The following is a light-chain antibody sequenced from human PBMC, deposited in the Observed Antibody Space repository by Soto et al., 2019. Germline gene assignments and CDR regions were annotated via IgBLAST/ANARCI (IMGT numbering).Light chain of an antibody. CDR2: DVT. CDR1: SSDVGAYNY. J-gene: IGLJ1*01. Sequence: QSVLTQPASVSGSPGQSITISCTGTSSDVGAYNYVSWYQQYPGKAPKYIIYDVTNRPSGVSYRFSGSKSGNTASLTISGLQAEDEADYYCSSYTTGSTLYVFGTGTKVTV. CDR3: SSYTTGSTLYV. V-gene: IGLV2-14*03.